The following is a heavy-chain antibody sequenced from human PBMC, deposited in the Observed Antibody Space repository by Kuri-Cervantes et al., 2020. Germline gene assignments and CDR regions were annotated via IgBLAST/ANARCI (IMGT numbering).Heavy chain of an antibody. V-gene: IGHV3-7*01. Sequence: GGSLRLSCAASAFTFRNYWMSWVRQAPGKGLEWVANINQPGNEKYYLDSVKGRFTISRDNAKNSLDLQMNSLRAEDTAVYYCTRDEWWYEYWGRGTLVTVSS. CDR1: AFTFRNYW. CDR2: INQPGNEK. CDR3: TRDEWWYEY. J-gene: IGHJ1*01. D-gene: IGHD2-15*01.